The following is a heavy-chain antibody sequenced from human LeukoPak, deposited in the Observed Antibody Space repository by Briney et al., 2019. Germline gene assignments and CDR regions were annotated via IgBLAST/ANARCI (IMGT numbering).Heavy chain of an antibody. J-gene: IGHJ4*02. D-gene: IGHD4-17*01. CDR1: GGSINNYY. V-gene: IGHV4-59*06. Sequence: SETLSLTCTVSGGSINNYYWGWFRQPPGKGLEWIGYIYYSGSTYYNPSLKSRVTISVDTSKNQFSLKLSSVTAADTAVYYCASALDGDYYFDYWGQGTLVTVSS. CDR3: ASALDGDYYFDY. CDR2: IYYSGST.